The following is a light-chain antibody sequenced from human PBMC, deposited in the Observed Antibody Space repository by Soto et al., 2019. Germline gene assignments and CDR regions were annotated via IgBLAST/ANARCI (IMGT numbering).Light chain of an antibody. CDR3: QQYGSPPWT. V-gene: IGKV3-20*01. CDR1: QSVSSSY. CDR2: GAS. Sequence: ETVLTQSPGILSFSLGERATLSCRASQSVSSSYLVWYQQKPGQAPRLLIYGASSRATGIPDRFSGSGSGTDFTLTISRLEPEDFAVYYCQQYGSPPWTFGQGTKV. J-gene: IGKJ1*01.